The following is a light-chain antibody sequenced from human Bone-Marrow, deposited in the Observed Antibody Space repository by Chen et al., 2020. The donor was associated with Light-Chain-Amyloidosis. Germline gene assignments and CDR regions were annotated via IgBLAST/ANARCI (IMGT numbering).Light chain of an antibody. Sequence: SYELPQPPSVSVSPGQTARITCSGDDLPTKYAYWYQHKPGQAPVLVIHRDSERPSGIAERFSGSSSGTTATLTISGVQAEEEADYHCQSADSSGTYEVIFGGGTKLTGL. CDR1: DLPTKY. CDR2: RDS. CDR3: QSADSSGTYEVI. V-gene: IGLV3-25*02. J-gene: IGLJ2*01.